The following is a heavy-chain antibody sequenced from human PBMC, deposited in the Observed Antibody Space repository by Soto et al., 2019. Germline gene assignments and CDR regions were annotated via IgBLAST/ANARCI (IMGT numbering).Heavy chain of an antibody. CDR1: GGTFSSYT. CDR3: ARAPYGYFDRHWFDP. V-gene: IGHV1-69*13. CDR2: IIPIFGTA. Sequence: GASVKVSCKASGGTFSSYTISWVRQAPGQGLEWMGGIIPIFGTANYAQKFQGRVTITADESTSTAYMELSSLRSEDTAVYYCARAPYGYFDRHWFDPWGQGTLVTVSS. J-gene: IGHJ5*02. D-gene: IGHD5-18*01.